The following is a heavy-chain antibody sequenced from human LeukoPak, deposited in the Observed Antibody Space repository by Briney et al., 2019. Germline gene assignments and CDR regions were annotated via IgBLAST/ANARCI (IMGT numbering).Heavy chain of an antibody. D-gene: IGHD6-6*01. CDR1: GFTFSSYA. V-gene: IGHV3-23*01. CDR2: ISGSGGST. CDR3: AKDLSSSLNFDY. J-gene: IGHJ4*02. Sequence: GSLRLSCAASGFTFSSYAMSWVRQAPGKGLEWVPAISGSGGSTYYADSVKGRFTISRDNSKNTLYLQMNSLRAEDTAVYYCAKDLSSSLNFDYWGQGTLVTVSS.